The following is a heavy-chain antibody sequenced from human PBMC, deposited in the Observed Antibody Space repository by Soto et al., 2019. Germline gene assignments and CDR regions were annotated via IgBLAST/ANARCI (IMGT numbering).Heavy chain of an antibody. CDR3: AIYTAMEPTSDY. J-gene: IGHJ4*02. V-gene: IGHV4-30-4*01. CDR2: IYYSGST. D-gene: IGHD5-18*01. Sequence: QVQLQESGPGLVKPSQTLSLTCTVSGGSISSGDYYWSWIRQPPGKGLEWIGYIYYSGSTYYNPALKRRVTISVDTSKNQFSLKLNSVTAADTAVYYCAIYTAMEPTSDYWGQGTLVTVSS. CDR1: GGSISSGDYY.